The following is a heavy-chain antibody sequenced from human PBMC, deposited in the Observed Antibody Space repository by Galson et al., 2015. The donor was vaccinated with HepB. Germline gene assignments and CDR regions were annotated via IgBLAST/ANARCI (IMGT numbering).Heavy chain of an antibody. CDR2: ISGSGTYI. Sequence: SLRLSCAASGFTFSDYYMSWLRQVPGKGLEWVSYISGSGTYINYVDSVKGRFTISRDNAKNSLYLQMNSLSADDTAVYYCARELAPSPPYSRTYYYYMDVWGEGTAVTVS. V-gene: IGHV3-11*06. D-gene: IGHD6-13*01. CDR1: GFTFSDYY. CDR3: ARELAPSPPYSRTYYYYMDV. J-gene: IGHJ6*03.